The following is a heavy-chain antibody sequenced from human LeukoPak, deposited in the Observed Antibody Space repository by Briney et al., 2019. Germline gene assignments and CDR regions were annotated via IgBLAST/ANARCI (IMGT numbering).Heavy chain of an antibody. V-gene: IGHV1-46*01. CDR3: AREGGSCSGGSCFDY. J-gene: IGHJ4*02. Sequence: GASVKVSCKXSGYTFTSYYMHWVRQAPGQGLEWMGIINPSGGSTSYSQKFQGRVTMTRDTSTSTVYMELSSLRSEDTAVYYCAREGGSCSGGSCFDYWGQRTLVTVSS. CDR1: GYTFTSYY. CDR2: INPSGGST. D-gene: IGHD2-15*01.